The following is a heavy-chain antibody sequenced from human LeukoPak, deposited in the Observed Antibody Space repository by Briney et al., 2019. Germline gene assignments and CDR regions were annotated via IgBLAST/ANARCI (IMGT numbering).Heavy chain of an antibody. Sequence: HTGGSLRLSCAASGFTVSTNDMSWVRQAPGRGLEWVSAISVIGGSTYYADSVEGRFTISRDNSKNTLYLQVNSLRAEDTAMYYCARNILFAFDIRGQGTMVTVSS. CDR3: ARNILFAFDI. CDR2: ISVIGGST. CDR1: GFTVSTND. V-gene: IGHV3-23*01. J-gene: IGHJ3*02. D-gene: IGHD2/OR15-2a*01.